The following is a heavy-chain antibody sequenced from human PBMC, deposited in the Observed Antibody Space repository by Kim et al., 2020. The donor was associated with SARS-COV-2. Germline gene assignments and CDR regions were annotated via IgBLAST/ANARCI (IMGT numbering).Heavy chain of an antibody. CDR2: TYYRSKWYN. CDR3: ARGGVMPGYCSSTSCYIIDY. V-gene: IGHV6-1*01. CDR1: GDSVSSNSAA. Sequence: SQTLSLTCAISGDSVSSNSAAWNWIRQSPSRGLEWLGRTYYRSKWYNDYAVSVKSRITINPDTSKNQFSLQLNSVTPEDTAVYYCARGGVMPGYCSSTSCYIIDYWGQGTLVTVSS. J-gene: IGHJ4*02. D-gene: IGHD2-2*01.